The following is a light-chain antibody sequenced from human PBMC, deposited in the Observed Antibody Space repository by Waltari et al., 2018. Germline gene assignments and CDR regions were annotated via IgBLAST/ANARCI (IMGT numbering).Light chain of an antibody. J-gene: IGKJ1*01. CDR3: QHYVRLPVT. CDR1: QGVGRS. Sequence: EIVLTQSPGTLSLSPGERDPLYCRASQGVGRSLAWYQEKRGRSPSLLIYATSTRATGIPDRFSGSGSGTDFSLTISRLEPEDFAVYYCQHYVRLPVTFGLGTKVEIK. CDR2: ATS. V-gene: IGKV3-20*01.